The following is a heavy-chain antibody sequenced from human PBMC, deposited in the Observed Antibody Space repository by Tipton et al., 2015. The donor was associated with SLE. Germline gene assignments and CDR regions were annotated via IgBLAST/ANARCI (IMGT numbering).Heavy chain of an antibody. CDR1: GGSISSYY. J-gene: IGHJ1*01. V-gene: IGHV4-59*01. CDR3: AGGVAAGGYWGYFQH. D-gene: IGHD6-13*01. Sequence: TLSLTCTVSGGSISSYYWNWFRQPPGKGLEWIGYIYYSGSTNYNPSLKSRVTISVDRSQNQFSLRLSSVSAADTAVYYCAGGVAAGGYWGYFQHWGQGTLVTVSS. CDR2: IYYSGST.